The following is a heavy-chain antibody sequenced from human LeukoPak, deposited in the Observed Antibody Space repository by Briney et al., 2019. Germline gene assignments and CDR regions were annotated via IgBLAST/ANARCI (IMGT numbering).Heavy chain of an antibody. CDR3: AREAGDQFDY. J-gene: IGHJ4*02. V-gene: IGHV3-48*03. CDR2: ITSSGRTI. Sequence: PGGSLRLSCAASGFTFSSYEMNWVRQAPEKGLEWVSYITSSGRTIYYADSVKGRFTISRDNAKNSLYLQMNSLRAEDTAVYYCAREAGDQFDYWGQGTLVT. CDR1: GFTFSSYE. D-gene: IGHD3-10*01.